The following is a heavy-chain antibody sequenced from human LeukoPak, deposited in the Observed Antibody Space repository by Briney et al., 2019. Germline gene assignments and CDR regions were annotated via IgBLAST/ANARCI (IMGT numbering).Heavy chain of an antibody. V-gene: IGHV1-69*01. Sequence: GSSVKVCCKASGATFSSYAISWVRQAPGQGLGGMGGLIPIFGTTNYEKKCQGRDTITEEEPTSTAYIELSSLRSEETAVYYCASEVKKRKYYYDSSGYHNWFDPWGQGTLVTVSS. J-gene: IGHJ5*02. D-gene: IGHD3-22*01. CDR2: LIPIFGTT. CDR1: GATFSSYA. CDR3: ASEVKKRKYYYDSSGYHNWFDP.